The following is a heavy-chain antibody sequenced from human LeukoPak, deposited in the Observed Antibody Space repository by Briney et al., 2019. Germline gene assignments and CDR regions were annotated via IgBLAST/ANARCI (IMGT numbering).Heavy chain of an antibody. J-gene: IGHJ5*02. Sequence: ASVKVSCKASGYGFTSHYMHWVRQAPGQGLEWMGLINPSGSSTLYAQKFQGRVTMTRDMSTITDYMELRSLRSEDTAVYYCARDNSVGDIAWWFDPWGQGTLVTVSS. V-gene: IGHV1-46*01. CDR1: GYGFTSHY. CDR2: INPSGSST. CDR3: ARDNSVGDIAWWFDP. D-gene: IGHD3-10*01.